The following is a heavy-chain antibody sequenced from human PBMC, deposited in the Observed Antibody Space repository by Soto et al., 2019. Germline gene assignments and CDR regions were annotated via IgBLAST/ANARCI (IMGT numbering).Heavy chain of an antibody. CDR1: GGSISSGGYC. J-gene: IGHJ5*02. CDR2: IYYSGST. CDR3: ARAKAPLYSSSWYWFDP. V-gene: IGHV4-61*08. D-gene: IGHD6-13*01. Sequence: PSETLSLTCAVSGGSISSGGYCWSWIRQPPGKGLEWIGYIYYSGSTNYNPSLKSRVTISVDTSKNQFSLKLSSVTAADTAVYYCARAKAPLYSSSWYWFDPWGQGTLVTVSS.